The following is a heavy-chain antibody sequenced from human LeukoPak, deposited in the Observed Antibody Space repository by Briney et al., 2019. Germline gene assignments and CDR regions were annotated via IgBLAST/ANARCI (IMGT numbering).Heavy chain of an antibody. CDR2: FDPEDGET. CDR3: ATNRPQRSMDYDSSGYFFGY. V-gene: IGHV1-24*01. J-gene: IGHJ4*02. D-gene: IGHD3-22*01. Sequence: ASVKVSCKVSGYTLTELSMHWVRQAPGKGLEWMGGFDPEDGETIYAQKFQGRVTMTEDTSTDTAYMELSSLRSEDTAVYYCATNRPQRSMDYDSSGYFFGYWGQGTLVTVPS. CDR1: GYTLTELS.